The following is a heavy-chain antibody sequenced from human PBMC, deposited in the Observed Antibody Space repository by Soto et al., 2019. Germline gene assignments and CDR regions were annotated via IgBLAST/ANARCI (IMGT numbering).Heavy chain of an antibody. V-gene: IGHV3-23*01. Sequence: EVQLLESGGGLVQPGGSLRLSCAASGSTFRTHAMSWVRQAPGKGLEWVSVISGSGGTTYYAASVKGRFTISRDNSKNTLYLQMDSLRPEDTAVYYCAIDIIFSSEVWDHWGQGTLVTVSS. CDR2: ISGSGGTT. D-gene: IGHD3-16*01. J-gene: IGHJ4*02. CDR3: AIDIIFSSEVWDH. CDR1: GSTFRTHA.